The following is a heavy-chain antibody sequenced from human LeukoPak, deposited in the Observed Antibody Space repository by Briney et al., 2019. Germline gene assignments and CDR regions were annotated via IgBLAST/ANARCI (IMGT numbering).Heavy chain of an antibody. CDR3: ASSTSCTNGVCYTFYYYYGMDV. D-gene: IGHD2-8*01. CDR2: IYYSGST. Sequence: SETLSLTCTVSGGSISSSSYYWGWIRQPPGKGLEWFGSIYYSGSTYYNPSLKSRVTISVDTSKNQFSLKLSSVTAADTAVYYCASSTSCTNGVCYTFYYYYGMDVWGQGTTVTVSS. V-gene: IGHV4-39*01. CDR1: GGSISSSSYY. J-gene: IGHJ6*02.